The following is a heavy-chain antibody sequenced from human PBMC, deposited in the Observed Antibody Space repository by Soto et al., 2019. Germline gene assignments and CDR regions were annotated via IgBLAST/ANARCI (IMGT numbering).Heavy chain of an antibody. CDR2: ISAYNGNT. D-gene: IGHD3-22*01. V-gene: IGHV1-18*01. J-gene: IGHJ4*02. CDR3: ARVVDAYYYDRVVPKGVYYFDY. CDR1: GYTFTSYG. Sequence: QVQLVQSGAEVKKPGASVKVSCKASGYTFTSYGISWVRQAPGQGLEWMGWISAYNGNTNYAQKLQGRVTMTTDTSTGTAYMELRSPRSDDTAVYYCARVVDAYYYDRVVPKGVYYFDYWGQGTLVTVSS.